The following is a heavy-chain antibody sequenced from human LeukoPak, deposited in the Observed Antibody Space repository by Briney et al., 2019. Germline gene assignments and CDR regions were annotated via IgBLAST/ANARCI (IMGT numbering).Heavy chain of an antibody. CDR3: TRPIGRNWFDP. CDR2: IRSKAYGGTT. V-gene: IGHV3-49*03. J-gene: IGHJ5*02. D-gene: IGHD2-15*01. CDR1: GFTFGDYA. Sequence: PGGSLRLSCTASGFTFGDYAMSWFRQAPGKGLEWVGFIRSKAYGGTTEYAASVKGRFTISRDDSKSIAYLQMNSLKTEDTAVYYCTRPIGRNWFDPWGQGTLVTVSS.